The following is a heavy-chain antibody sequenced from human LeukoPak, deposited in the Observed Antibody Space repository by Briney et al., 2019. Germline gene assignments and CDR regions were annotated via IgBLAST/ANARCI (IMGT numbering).Heavy chain of an antibody. Sequence: SETLSLTCSVSGDSISSGGYYWGWIRQPPGKGLEWIGSIYYSGRTSHNPSLKSRVTLSVDTSKNQFSLKLSSVTAADTAVYYCARGPPPDFDYWGRGTLVTVSS. J-gene: IGHJ4*02. V-gene: IGHV4-39*07. CDR1: GDSISSGGYY. CDR3: ARGPPPDFDY. CDR2: IYYSGRT.